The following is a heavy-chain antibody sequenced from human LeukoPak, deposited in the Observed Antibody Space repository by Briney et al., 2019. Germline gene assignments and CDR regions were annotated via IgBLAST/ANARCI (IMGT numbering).Heavy chain of an antibody. V-gene: IGHV3-7*01. CDR3: ARVSESEWCFDL. CDR1: GFTFSNYW. D-gene: IGHD1-14*01. J-gene: IGHJ2*01. Sequence: GGSLRLSCAASGFTFSNYWMNWVRQAPGKGLEWVANIKQDRSEKYYVDSVKGRFTISRDNGKNSLYLQMNGLRAEDTAVYYCARVSESEWCFDLWGRGTLVTVSS. CDR2: IKQDRSEK.